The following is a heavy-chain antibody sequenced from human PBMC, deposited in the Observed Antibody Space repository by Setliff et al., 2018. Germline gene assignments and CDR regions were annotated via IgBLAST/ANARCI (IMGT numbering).Heavy chain of an antibody. CDR1: GFTFSNAW. CDR3: TTWPENGGYYYYYYMDV. Sequence: GGSLRLSCAASGFTFSNAWMTWVRQAPGKGLEWVGRIKSKTDGGTTDYVAPVKGRFTISRDDSKNTLFLQMNSLKIEDTAVYYCTTWPENGGYYYYYYMDVWGKGTTVTVSS. J-gene: IGHJ6*03. V-gene: IGHV3-15*01. D-gene: IGHD3-16*01. CDR2: IKSKTDGGTT.